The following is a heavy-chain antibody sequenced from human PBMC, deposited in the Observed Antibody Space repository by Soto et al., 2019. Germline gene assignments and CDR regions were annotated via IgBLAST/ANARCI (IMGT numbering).Heavy chain of an antibody. J-gene: IGHJ4*02. CDR3: ARIRGYIPGTVVSWSFDY. CDR1: GFTFSTYG. CDR2: IWYDESHE. D-gene: IGHD5-18*01. Sequence: QVRLVESGGGVVQPGRSLRLSCAASGFTFSTYGMYWVRQAPGKGLEWVAVIWYDESHEYYADSVKGRFTIATDNSKITLYLQIHSPRVDYTAFYFWARIRGYIPGTVVSWSFDYWGQGALVTVSS. V-gene: IGHV3-33*01.